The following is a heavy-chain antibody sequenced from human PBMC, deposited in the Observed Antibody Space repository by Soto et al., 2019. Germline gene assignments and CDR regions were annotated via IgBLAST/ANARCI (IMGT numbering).Heavy chain of an antibody. Sequence: GASVKVSCKASGYTFTSYAMHWVRQAPGQRLEWMGWINAGNGNTKYAQKFQGRVTITRDTSASTAYMELSSLRSEDTAVYYCARDPGYSYGCNWGQGTLVTVSS. J-gene: IGHJ4*02. D-gene: IGHD5-18*01. CDR3: ARDPGYSYGCN. V-gene: IGHV1-3*01. CDR1: GYTFTSYA. CDR2: INAGNGNT.